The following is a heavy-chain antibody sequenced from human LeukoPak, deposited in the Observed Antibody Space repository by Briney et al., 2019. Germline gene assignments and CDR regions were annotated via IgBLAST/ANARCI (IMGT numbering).Heavy chain of an antibody. J-gene: IGHJ6*03. V-gene: IGHV3-7*01. CDR2: IKEDGSNK. D-gene: IGHD6-13*01. Sequence: GGSLRLSCAASGFTFSNYGMSWVRQAPGKGLEWVANIKEDGSNKYHVDSVKGRFTISRDNAKNSLYLQMNSLRAEDTAVYYCARGRIAAFYYYYYYTDVWGKGTTVTVSS. CDR3: ARGRIAAFYYYYYYTDV. CDR1: GFTFSNYG.